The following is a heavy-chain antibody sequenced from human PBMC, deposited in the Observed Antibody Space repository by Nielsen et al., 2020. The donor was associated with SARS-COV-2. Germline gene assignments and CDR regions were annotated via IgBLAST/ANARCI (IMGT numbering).Heavy chain of an antibody. J-gene: IGHJ4*02. D-gene: IGHD5-24*01. Sequence: ASVKVSCKASGYTFNVYAMNWVRQAPGQGLEWMGWINTNTGNPTYAQGFTGRFVFSLDTSVSTAYLQIDSLEAEDTAVYYCARDRGDGYNSGVDYWGQGTLATVSS. V-gene: IGHV7-4-1*01. CDR3: ARDRGDGYNSGVDY. CDR2: INTNTGNP. CDR1: GYTFNVYA.